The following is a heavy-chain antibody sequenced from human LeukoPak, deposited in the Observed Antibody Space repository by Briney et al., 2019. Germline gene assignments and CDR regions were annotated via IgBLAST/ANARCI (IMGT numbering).Heavy chain of an antibody. J-gene: IGHJ4*02. Sequence: GGSLRLSCAASGFTFSSCGMHWVRQAPGKGLEGVAVIWYDASNKYYADSVKGRFTISRDNSKNTLYLQMNSLRAEDTAVYYCARLPTGPHWGQGTLVTVSS. CDR1: GFTFSSCG. V-gene: IGHV3-33*01. CDR2: IWYDASNK. CDR3: ARLPTGPH.